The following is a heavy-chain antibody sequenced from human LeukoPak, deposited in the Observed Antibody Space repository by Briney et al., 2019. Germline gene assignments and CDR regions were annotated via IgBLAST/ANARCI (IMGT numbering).Heavy chain of an antibody. CDR3: VGSAYDYGDYDY. CDR2: ISYDGSNK. CDR1: GITLKNYN. Sequence: PGGSLRLSCAASGITLKNYNMNWVRQAPGKGLGWVAVISYDGSNKYYADSVKGRFTISRDNSKNTLYLQMNSLRAEDTAVYYCVGSAYDYGDYDYWGQGTLVTVSS. D-gene: IGHD4-17*01. V-gene: IGHV3-30*03. J-gene: IGHJ4*02.